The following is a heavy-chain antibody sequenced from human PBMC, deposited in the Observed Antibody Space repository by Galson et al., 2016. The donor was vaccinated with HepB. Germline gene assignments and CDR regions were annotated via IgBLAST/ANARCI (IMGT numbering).Heavy chain of an antibody. V-gene: IGHV4-31*03. J-gene: IGHJ6*02. CDR1: GGSISSGAYY. CDR2: IYYSGST. CDR3: ARAPCSGGSCYSYYQYYYGIDV. D-gene: IGHD2-15*01. Sequence: TLSLTCTVSGGSISSGAYYWSWIRQHPGKGLEWIGYIYYSGSTYYNPSLKSRVTISVDTSKNQFSLKLSSVSAADTAVYYCARAPCSGGSCYSYYQYYYGIDVWGQGATVTVSS.